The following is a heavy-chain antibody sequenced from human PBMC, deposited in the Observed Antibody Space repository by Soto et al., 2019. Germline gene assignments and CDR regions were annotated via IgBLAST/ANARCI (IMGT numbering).Heavy chain of an antibody. CDR1: GFTFSTYG. J-gene: IGHJ6*03. Sequence: DVQLLESGGGLVQWGGSLRLSCVTSGFTFSTYGMTWVRQAPGKGLEWVSYGGGGGSRYYAESVKGRFTISRDNSKNTLSLEMNSLRAEYTATYYCVKFRGRAYPYYYMDVWGKGTTVTVSS. CDR2: YGGGGGSR. D-gene: IGHD3-10*01. CDR3: VKFRGRAYPYYYMDV. V-gene: IGHV3-23*01.